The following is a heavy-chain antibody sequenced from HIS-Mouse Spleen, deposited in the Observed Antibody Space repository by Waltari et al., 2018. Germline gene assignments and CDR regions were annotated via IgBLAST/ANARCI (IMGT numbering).Heavy chain of an antibody. Sequence: QVQLVQSGAEVKKPGASVKVSGQASGYTFTSYDINWVRQATGQGLEWMGWMNPNSGNTGYAQKFQGRVTMTRNTSISTAYMELSSLRSEDTAVYYCARGSSSGSYWYYYYGMDVWGQGTTVTVSS. J-gene: IGHJ6*02. CDR2: MNPNSGNT. CDR3: ARGSSSGSYWYYYYGMDV. V-gene: IGHV1-8*01. D-gene: IGHD1-26*01. CDR1: GYTFTSYD.